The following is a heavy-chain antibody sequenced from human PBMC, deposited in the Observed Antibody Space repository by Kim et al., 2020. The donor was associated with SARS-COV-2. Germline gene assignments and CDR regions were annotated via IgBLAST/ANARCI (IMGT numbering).Heavy chain of an antibody. Sequence: GGSLRLPCTASGFTFSSYGMHWVRQAPGKGLEWVAVIWYDGSNKYYADSVKGRFTISRDNSKNTLYLQMNSLRAEDTAVYYCAKDVAAAGMYYFDYWGQG. D-gene: IGHD6-13*01. V-gene: IGHV3-33*06. CDR3: AKDVAAAGMYYFDY. CDR2: IWYDGSNK. J-gene: IGHJ4*02. CDR1: GFTFSSYG.